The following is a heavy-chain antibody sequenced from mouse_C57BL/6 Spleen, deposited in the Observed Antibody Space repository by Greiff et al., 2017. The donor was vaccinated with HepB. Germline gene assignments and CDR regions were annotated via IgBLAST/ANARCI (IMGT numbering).Heavy chain of an antibody. V-gene: IGHV10-1*01. CDR2: IRSKSNNYAT. CDR1: GFSFNTYA. J-gene: IGHJ4*01. D-gene: IGHD1-1*01. CDR3: VGRGLLRYYAMDY. Sequence: EVKLMESGGGLVQPKGSLKLSCAASGFSFNTYAMNWVRQAPGKGLEWVARIRSKSNNYATYYADSVKDRFTISRDDSESMLYLQMNNLKTEDTAMYYCVGRGLLRYYAMDYWGQGTSVTVSS.